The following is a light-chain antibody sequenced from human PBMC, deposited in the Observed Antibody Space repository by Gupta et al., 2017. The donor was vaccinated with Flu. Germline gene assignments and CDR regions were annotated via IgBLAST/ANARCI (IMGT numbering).Light chain of an antibody. Sequence: ASVRCRANNSSGASQNSRNYVNWHQQKAGKAPNLLIYAASRAHDGVPSRFNGSGSATDFTLTISRRQPEDVAVYYCQQTDSTTWTFGQGTRLDMK. CDR2: AAS. CDR1: QNSRNY. CDR3: QQTDSTTWT. V-gene: IGKV1-39*01. J-gene: IGKJ5*01.